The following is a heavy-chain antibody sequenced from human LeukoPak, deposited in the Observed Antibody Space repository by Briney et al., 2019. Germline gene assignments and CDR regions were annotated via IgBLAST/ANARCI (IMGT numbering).Heavy chain of an antibody. CDR3: AGGVLEAQGWLQWMGTVYSMDV. CDR1: GYIFTSYY. Sequence: ASVKVSCKASGYIFTSYYMHWVRQAPGQGLEWMGWINPNTGSTNFAQKFQGRIAMMRATSITTFYMELNSLRSDDTAVYYCAGGVLEAQGWLQWMGTVYSMDVWGQGTPVTVSS. V-gene: IGHV1-2*02. D-gene: IGHD5-24*01. CDR2: INPNTGST. J-gene: IGHJ6*02.